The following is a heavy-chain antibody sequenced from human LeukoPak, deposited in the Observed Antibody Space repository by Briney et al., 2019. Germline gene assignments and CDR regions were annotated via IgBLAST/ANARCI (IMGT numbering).Heavy chain of an antibody. J-gene: IGHJ4*02. CDR2: FDTGFGT. V-gene: IGHV3-53*01. D-gene: IGHD6-19*01. CDR1: GFTVSSSY. CDR3: ARSSGWWSLDY. Sequence: GGSLRLPCAASGFTVSSSYMSWVRQAPGKGLEWVSAFDTGFGTYYPDSLKGRFTISRDNSKNTLFLQMNSLRAEDTAVYYCARSSGWWSLDYWGQGTLVTVSS.